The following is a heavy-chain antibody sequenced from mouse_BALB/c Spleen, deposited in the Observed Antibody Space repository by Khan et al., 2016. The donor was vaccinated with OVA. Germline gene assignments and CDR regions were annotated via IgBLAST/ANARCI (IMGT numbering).Heavy chain of an antibody. J-gene: IGHJ3*01. Sequence: EVELVESGGGLVKPGGSLKLSCAVSGFTFSNYAMSWVRQTPEKRLEWVATISSGGSYTYYPDSVQGRFTISRDNAKNTLYLQMSSLRSEDTDIYNCARELLTTVEDTPFAYWGQGTLVTVSA. CDR1: GFTFSNYA. CDR3: ARELLTTVEDTPFAY. V-gene: IGHV5-9-3*01. D-gene: IGHD1-1*01. CDR2: ISSGGSYT.